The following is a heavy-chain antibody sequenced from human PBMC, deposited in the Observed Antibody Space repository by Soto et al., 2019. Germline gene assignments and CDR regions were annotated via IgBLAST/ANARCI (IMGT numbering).Heavy chain of an antibody. D-gene: IGHD5-18*01. CDR1: GFSLSTSGVS. CDR3: AHRPNWGYNYGRVAFDF. Sequence: SGPTLVNPTQTLTLTYAFSGFSLSTSGVSVGWIRQPPGKALEWLALIYSNDDKRYSPSLKSRLTITKDTSKNQVVRTMTNMDPVDTATYYCAHRPNWGYNYGRVAFDFWGQGTMVTVSS. J-gene: IGHJ3*01. V-gene: IGHV2-5*01. CDR2: IYSNDDK.